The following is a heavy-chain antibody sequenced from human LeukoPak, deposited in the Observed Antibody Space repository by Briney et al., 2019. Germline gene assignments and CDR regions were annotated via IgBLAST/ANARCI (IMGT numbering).Heavy chain of an antibody. V-gene: IGHV4-59*01. J-gene: IGHJ6*03. Sequence: SETLSLTCTVSGGSISSYYWSWIRQPPGKRLEWIGYIYYSGSTNYNPSLKSRVIISVDTSKNQLSLKLSSVTAADTAVYYCARGLFGEFYYYYYVDVWGKGTTVTVSS. D-gene: IGHD3-10*02. CDR3: ARGLFGEFYYYYYVDV. CDR2: IYYSGST. CDR1: GGSISSYY.